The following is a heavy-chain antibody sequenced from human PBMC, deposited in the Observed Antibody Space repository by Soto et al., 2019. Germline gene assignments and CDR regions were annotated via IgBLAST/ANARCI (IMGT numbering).Heavy chain of an antibody. CDR3: AREFYGDYGLVWQTRSFWFDP. J-gene: IGHJ5*02. Sequence: QVQLVESGGGVVQPGRSLRLSCAASGFTFSSYAMHWVRQAPGKGLEWVAVISYDGSNKYYADSVKGRFTISRDNSKNTLYLQMNSLRAEDTAVYYCAREFYGDYGLVWQTRSFWFDPWGQGTLVTVSS. CDR1: GFTFSSYA. CDR2: ISYDGSNK. V-gene: IGHV3-30-3*01. D-gene: IGHD4-17*01.